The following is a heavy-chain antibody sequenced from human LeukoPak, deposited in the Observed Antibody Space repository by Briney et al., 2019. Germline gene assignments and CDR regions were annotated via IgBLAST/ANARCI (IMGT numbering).Heavy chain of an antibody. J-gene: IGHJ6*03. D-gene: IGHD2-2*01. V-gene: IGHV1-18*01. Sequence: ASVKVACKASGGTFSSYGVSGVRQAPGQGLEWIGWISAYNGNTNYAQKLQGRVTMTTDTSTSTAYMELRSLRSDDTAVYYCARGSDIVVVPASIDYYMDVWGKGTTVTVSS. CDR3: ARGSDIVVVPASIDYYMDV. CDR2: ISAYNGNT. CDR1: GGTFSSYG.